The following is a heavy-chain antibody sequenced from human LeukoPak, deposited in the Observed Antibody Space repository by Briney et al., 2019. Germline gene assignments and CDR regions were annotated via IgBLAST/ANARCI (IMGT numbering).Heavy chain of an antibody. J-gene: IGHJ4*01. D-gene: IGHD4-17*01. V-gene: IGHV4-59*01. CDR3: ARTLFNHGDYEVYFDY. CDR2: IYYSGST. CDR1: GGSISSYY. Sequence: SETLSLTCTASGGSISSYYWSWIWQPPGKGLEWIGYIYYSGSTNYNPSLKSRVTLSEDTSKNQFSLKLSSVTAADTAVYYCARTLFNHGDYEVYFDYWGQGTLVTVSS.